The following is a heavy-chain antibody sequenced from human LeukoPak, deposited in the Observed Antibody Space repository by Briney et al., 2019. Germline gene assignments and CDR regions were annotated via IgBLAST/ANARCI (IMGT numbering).Heavy chain of an antibody. Sequence: ASVKVSCKASGYTFTGYYMHWVRQAPGQGLEWMGIINPSGGSTSYAQKFQGRVTMTRDTSTSTVYMELSSLRSEDTAVYYCAREQLDYGGNSEGYDAFDIWGQGTMVTVSS. D-gene: IGHD4-17*01. J-gene: IGHJ3*02. CDR3: AREQLDYGGNSEGYDAFDI. CDR2: INPSGGST. CDR1: GYTFTGYY. V-gene: IGHV1-46*01.